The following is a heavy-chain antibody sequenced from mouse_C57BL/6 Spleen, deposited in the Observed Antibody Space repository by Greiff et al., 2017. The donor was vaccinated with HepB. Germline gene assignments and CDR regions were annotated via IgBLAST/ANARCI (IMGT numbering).Heavy chain of an antibody. D-gene: IGHD1-1*01. CDR3: ARQLLLRHYAMDY. CDR1: GYSFTGYY. Sequence: VQLKQSGPELVKPGASVKISCKASGYSFTGYYMNWVKQSPEKSLEWIGEINPSTGGTTYNQKFKAKATLTVDKSSSTAYMQLKSLTSEDSAVYYCARQLLLRHYAMDYWGQGTSVTVSS. J-gene: IGHJ4*01. V-gene: IGHV1-42*01. CDR2: INPSTGGT.